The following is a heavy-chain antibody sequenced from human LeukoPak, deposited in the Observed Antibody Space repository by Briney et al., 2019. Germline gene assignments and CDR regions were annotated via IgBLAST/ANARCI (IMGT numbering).Heavy chain of an antibody. CDR1: GFTFSSYA. Sequence: PGGSLRLSCAASGFTFSSYAMSWVRQAPGKGLEWVSAISGSGGSTYYADSVRGRFHISRDSSNNTLSLQINSLRAEDTAVYYCARGSGSGWPLDRWGQGALVTVSS. J-gene: IGHJ5*02. CDR2: ISGSGGST. V-gene: IGHV3-23*01. D-gene: IGHD6-19*01. CDR3: ARGSGSGWPLDR.